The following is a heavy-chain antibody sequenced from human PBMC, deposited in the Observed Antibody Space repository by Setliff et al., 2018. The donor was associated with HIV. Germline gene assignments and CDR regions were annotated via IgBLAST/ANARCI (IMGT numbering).Heavy chain of an antibody. J-gene: IGHJ6*02. CDR2: IGTCGDT. CDR1: GFIFSTHD. Sequence: GGSLRLPCEASGFIFSTHDFHWVRQAAAKGLEWVAAIGTCGDTYYVDSVKGRLTIARENARNSLYLQMNSLRAGDTAVYYCAREIVTLYPGGHYLYGIDVWGQGTAVTVSS. CDR3: AREIVTLYPGGHYLYGIDV. D-gene: IGHD3-22*01. V-gene: IGHV3-13*01.